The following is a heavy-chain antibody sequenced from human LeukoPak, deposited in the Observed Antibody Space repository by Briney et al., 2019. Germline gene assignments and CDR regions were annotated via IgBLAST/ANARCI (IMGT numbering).Heavy chain of an antibody. CDR3: TKDGESYYYYMDV. CDR2: MPYDGSHV. CDR1: GFTFRNYG. Sequence: GGSLRLSCAASGFTFRNYGMHWVRQAPGKGLGWVAFMPYDGSHVLYADSVKGRFTISRDNSKNTLYLQMNSLTTEDTAIYYCTKDGESYYYYMDVWGNGTTVTISS. D-gene: IGHD2-21*01. J-gene: IGHJ6*03. V-gene: IGHV3-30*02.